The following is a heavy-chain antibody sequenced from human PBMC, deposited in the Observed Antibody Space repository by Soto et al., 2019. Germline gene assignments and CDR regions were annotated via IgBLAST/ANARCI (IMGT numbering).Heavy chain of an antibody. J-gene: IGHJ4*02. CDR3: ARDISLFLFDY. V-gene: IGHV1-18*01. D-gene: IGHD2-21*01. CDR1: GYTFTSYG. Sequence: QVQLVQSGAEVKKPGASVKVSCKASGYTFTSYGISWVRQAPGQGLEWMGWISAYNGNTKYAQKLQGRVTMTTDTATRTAYMELRRLRSDATAAYYSARDISLFLFDYWGQGTLVTVSS. CDR2: ISAYNGNT.